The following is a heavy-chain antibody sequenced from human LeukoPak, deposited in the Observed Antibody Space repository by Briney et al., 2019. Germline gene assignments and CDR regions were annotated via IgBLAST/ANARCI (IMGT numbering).Heavy chain of an antibody. CDR1: GFTFSDYY. V-gene: IGHV3-11*01. J-gene: IGHJ1*01. Sequence: PGGSLRLSCAASGFTFSDYYMSWIRQAPGKGLEWVSYISSTGGTTYYADSVKGRFTISRDNAKNSLSLQMNSLRAEDTAVYYCAKASIDSSGWYSEYFQHWGQGTLVTVSS. CDR3: AKASIDSSGWYSEYFQH. D-gene: IGHD6-19*01. CDR2: ISSTGGTT.